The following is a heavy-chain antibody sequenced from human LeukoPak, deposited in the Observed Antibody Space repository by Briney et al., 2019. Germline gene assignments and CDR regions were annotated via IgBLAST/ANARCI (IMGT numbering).Heavy chain of an antibody. J-gene: IGHJ4*02. Sequence: ASVKVSCKASGYTFSNYGISWVRQAPGQGLEWMGWISAYNGNTNYAQNFQGGVTMTTDTSTTTAYMELRSLRSDDTAVYYCARDRGYDSSGTHFDYWGQGTLVTVSS. CDR1: GYTFSNYG. D-gene: IGHD3-22*01. CDR3: ARDRGYDSSGTHFDY. CDR2: ISAYNGNT. V-gene: IGHV1-18*01.